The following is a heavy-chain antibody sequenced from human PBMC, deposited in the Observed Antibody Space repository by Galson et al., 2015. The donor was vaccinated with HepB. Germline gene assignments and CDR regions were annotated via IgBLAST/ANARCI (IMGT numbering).Heavy chain of an antibody. CDR1: GFTFSSYA. D-gene: IGHD2-2*02. CDR3: AKHGDIVVVPAAIPTGY. J-gene: IGHJ4*02. V-gene: IGHV3-23*01. CDR2: ISGSGGST. Sequence: SLRLSCAASGFTFSSYAMSWVRQAPGKGLEWVSAISGSGGSTYYADSVKGRFTISRDNSKNTLYLQMNSLRAEDTAVYYCAKHGDIVVVPAAIPTGYWGQGTLVTVSS.